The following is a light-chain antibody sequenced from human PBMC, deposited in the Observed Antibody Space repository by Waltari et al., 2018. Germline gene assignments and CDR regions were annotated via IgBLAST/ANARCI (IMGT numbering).Light chain of an antibody. Sequence: NFMLTQPHSVSESPGKTVTISCTRSSGSIASNYVQWYQQRPGRAPTTVIYEDNQRPSGVPDRFSGSIDSSSNSASLTISGLKTEDEADYYCQSYDSSIYYVFGTGTKVTVL. V-gene: IGLV6-57*03. J-gene: IGLJ1*01. CDR1: SGSIASNY. CDR3: QSYDSSIYYV. CDR2: EDN.